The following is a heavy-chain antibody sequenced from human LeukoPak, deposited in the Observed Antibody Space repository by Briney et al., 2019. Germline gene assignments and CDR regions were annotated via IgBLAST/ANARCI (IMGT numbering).Heavy chain of an antibody. J-gene: IGHJ4*02. CDR2: INPSGGST. Sequence: ASVKVSCKASGYTFTSYYMHWVRQAPGQGLEWMGIINPSGGSTSYAQKFQGRVTMTRDTSTSTVYMELSSLRSEDTAVYYCASGGGYCSSTSCHSFDYWGQGTLVTVSS. CDR3: ASGGGYCSSTSCHSFDY. D-gene: IGHD2-2*01. CDR1: GYTFTSYY. V-gene: IGHV1-46*01.